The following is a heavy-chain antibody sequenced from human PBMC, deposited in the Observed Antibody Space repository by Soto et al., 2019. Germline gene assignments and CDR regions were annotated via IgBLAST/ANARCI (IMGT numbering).Heavy chain of an antibody. J-gene: IGHJ4*02. Sequence: SETLSLTCAVYGGSFSGYYWSWIRQPPGKGLEWIGEINHSGSTNYNPSLKSRVTISVDTSNNQFSLRLSSVIAADTAVYFCARGPGQGYCTITSCYFFDYWGQGTLVTVSS. D-gene: IGHD2-2*01. CDR3: ARGPGQGYCTITSCYFFDY. V-gene: IGHV4-34*01. CDR1: GGSFSGYY. CDR2: INHSGST.